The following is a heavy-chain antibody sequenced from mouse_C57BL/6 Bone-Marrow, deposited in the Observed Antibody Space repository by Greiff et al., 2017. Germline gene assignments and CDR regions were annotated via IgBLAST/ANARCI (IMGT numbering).Heavy chain of an antibody. CDR3: ARRGGNYGWYFDV. Sequence: QVQLQQSGPELVKPGASVKISCKASGYAFSSSWMNWVKQRPGKGLEWIGRIYPGDGDTNYNGKFKGKATLTADKSSSTAYMQLSSLTSEDSAVYFCARRGGNYGWYFDVWGTGTTVTVSS. CDR1: GYAFSSSW. V-gene: IGHV1-82*01. D-gene: IGHD2-1*01. J-gene: IGHJ1*03. CDR2: IYPGDGDT.